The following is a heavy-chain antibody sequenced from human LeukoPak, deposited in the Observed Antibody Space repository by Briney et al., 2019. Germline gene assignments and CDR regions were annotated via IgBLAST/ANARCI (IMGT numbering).Heavy chain of an antibody. V-gene: IGHV3-33*01. CDR1: GFTFSSYG. CDR2: IWYDGSNK. J-gene: IGHJ4*02. Sequence: PGGSLRLSCAASGFTFSSYGMHWVRQAPGKGLEWVAAIWYDGSNKYYADSVKGRFTISRDNSKNTLYLQMNSLRAEDTAVYYCARAGSGSGSYYNPYYFDYWGQGTLVTVSS. D-gene: IGHD3-10*01. CDR3: ARAGSGSGSYYNPYYFDY.